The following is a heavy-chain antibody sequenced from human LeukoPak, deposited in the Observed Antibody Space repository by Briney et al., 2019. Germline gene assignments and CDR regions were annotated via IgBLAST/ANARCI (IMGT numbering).Heavy chain of an antibody. CDR3: AELGITMIGGV. CDR2: ISSSGSLI. J-gene: IGHJ6*04. D-gene: IGHD3-10*02. Sequence: GGSLRLSCAASGFTFSTYSMNWVRQAPGKGLEWVSYISSSGSLIHDSDSVKGRFTISRDNAKNSLYLQMNSLRAEDTAVYYCAELGITMIGGVWGKGTTVTISS. V-gene: IGHV3-48*04. CDR1: GFTFSTYS.